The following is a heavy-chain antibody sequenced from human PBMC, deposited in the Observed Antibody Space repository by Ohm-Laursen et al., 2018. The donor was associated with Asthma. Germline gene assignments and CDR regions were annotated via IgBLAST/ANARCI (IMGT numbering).Heavy chain of an antibody. Sequence: SVKVSCKASGYTFTSYYMHWVRQAPGQGLEWMGIINPSGGSTSYAQKFQGRVTMTRDTSTSTVYMELSSLRSEDTAVYYCARDMVGTTLLPSYGMDVWGQGTTVTVSS. CDR1: GYTFTSYY. D-gene: IGHD1-26*01. J-gene: IGHJ6*02. CDR3: ARDMVGTTLLPSYGMDV. CDR2: INPSGGST. V-gene: IGHV1-46*03.